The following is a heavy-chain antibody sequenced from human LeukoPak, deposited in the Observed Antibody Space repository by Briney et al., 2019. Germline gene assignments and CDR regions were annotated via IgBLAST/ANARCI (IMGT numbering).Heavy chain of an antibody. D-gene: IGHD1-26*01. J-gene: IGHJ4*02. Sequence: APVKVSCKASGYTFITYGITSGRQAPGQGLEWMGWITPYNGDTNYAQNLQDRVTMTTDTSTRTAYMELRRLRSDDTAVYFCARVSGVSYNYFDSWGQGTLVTVSS. V-gene: IGHV1-18*01. CDR2: ITPYNGDT. CDR3: ARVSGVSYNYFDS. CDR1: GYTFITYG.